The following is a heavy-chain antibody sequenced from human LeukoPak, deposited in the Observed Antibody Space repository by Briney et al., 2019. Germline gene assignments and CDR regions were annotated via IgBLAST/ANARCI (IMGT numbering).Heavy chain of an antibody. D-gene: IGHD2-2*01. CDR2: INPSGGST. Sequence: GASVKVSCKASGYTFTSYYMHWVRQAPGQGLEWMGIINPSGGSTSYAQKFQGRVTMTRDMSTSTVYMELSSLRSEDTAVYYCARVRRGSSPPAYAFDIWGRGTMVTVSS. J-gene: IGHJ3*02. CDR1: GYTFTSYY. V-gene: IGHV1-46*01. CDR3: ARVRRGSSPPAYAFDI.